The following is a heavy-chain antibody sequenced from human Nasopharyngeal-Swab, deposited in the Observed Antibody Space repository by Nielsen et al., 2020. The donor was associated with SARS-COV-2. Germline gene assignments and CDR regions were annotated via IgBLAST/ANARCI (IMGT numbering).Heavy chain of an antibody. CDR3: AKDLKPMYYDFWSGYYTDCYYYMDV. CDR2: ISGSGGST. J-gene: IGHJ6*03. D-gene: IGHD3-3*01. V-gene: IGHV3-23*01. Sequence: WIRQPPGKGLEWVSGISGSGGSTYYADSVKGRFTISRDNSKNTLYLQMNSLRAEDTAVYYCAKDLKPMYYDFWSGYYTDCYYYMDVWGKGTTVTVSS.